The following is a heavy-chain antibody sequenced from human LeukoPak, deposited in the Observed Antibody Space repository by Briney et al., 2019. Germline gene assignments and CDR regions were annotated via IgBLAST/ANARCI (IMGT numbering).Heavy chain of an antibody. CDR3: ARVMGGSFWSGYYYADY. J-gene: IGHJ4*02. CDR2: INPNSGGT. CDR1: GYTFTGYY. Sequence: GASVKVSCKASGYTFTGYYMHWVRQAPGQGLEWMGWINPNSGGTNYAQKFQGRVTMTRDTSISTAYMELSRLRSDDTAVYYCARVMGGSFWSGYYYADYWGQGTLVTVSS. V-gene: IGHV1-2*02. D-gene: IGHD3-3*01.